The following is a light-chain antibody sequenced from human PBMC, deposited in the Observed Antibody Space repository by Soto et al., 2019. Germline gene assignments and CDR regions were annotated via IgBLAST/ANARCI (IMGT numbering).Light chain of an antibody. Sequence: EIVLTQSPATLSLSPGERATLSCRASQSVSSSLAWYHQKPGQAPRLLIYVASNRATGIPARFSGSGSGTDFTLTISSLEPEDFAVYYCQQRSRWPQTFGQGTKVELK. V-gene: IGKV3-11*01. J-gene: IGKJ1*01. CDR2: VAS. CDR1: QSVSSS. CDR3: QQRSRWPQT.